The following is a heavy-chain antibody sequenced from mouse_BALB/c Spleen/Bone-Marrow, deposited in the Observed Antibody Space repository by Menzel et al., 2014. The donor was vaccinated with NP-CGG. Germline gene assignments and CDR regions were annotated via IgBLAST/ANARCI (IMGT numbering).Heavy chain of an antibody. D-gene: IGHD1-2*01. Sequence: EVNVVESGGGLVQPGGSLKLSCAASGFDFSRYWMSWVRQAPGKGLEWIGEINPNSSTINYTPSLKDKFIISRDNAKNTLYLQMSRVRSEDTALYYCARMHYYGYVAYWGQGTLVTVPA. J-gene: IGHJ3*01. V-gene: IGHV4-1*02. CDR1: GFDFSRYW. CDR2: INPNSSTI. CDR3: ARMHYYGYVAY.